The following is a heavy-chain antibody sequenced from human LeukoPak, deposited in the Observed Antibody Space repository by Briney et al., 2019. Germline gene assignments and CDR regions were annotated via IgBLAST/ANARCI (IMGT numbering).Heavy chain of an antibody. CDR3: ARGFLQLTPYYFDY. CDR1: GFDVSINY. J-gene: IGHJ4*02. Sequence: GGSLRLSCAASGFDVSINYMNWIRQSPEKGLEWVSIIHNNGNTYYADSVKGRFTVSRDNSKNTVSLQMDSLRVDDTGVYYCARGFLQLTPYYFDYWGQGTLVTVSS. V-gene: IGHV3-66*01. CDR2: IHNNGNT. D-gene: IGHD1-1*01.